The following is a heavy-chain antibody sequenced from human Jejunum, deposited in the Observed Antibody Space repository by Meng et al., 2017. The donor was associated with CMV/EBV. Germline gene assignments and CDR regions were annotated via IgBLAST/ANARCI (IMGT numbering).Heavy chain of an antibody. CDR2: IYYSGST. D-gene: IGHD6-19*01. Sequence: QRQLQESGPVLVKSLETLSLTCTVSGGSISSSSYYWGWIRQPPGKGLEWIGSIYYSGSTYYNPSLTSRVTVSMDTSKNQFSLKLTSVTAADTAVYYCARGYSSGWYYFHYWGQGTLVTVSS. CDR1: GGSISSSSYY. CDR3: ARGYSSGWYYFHY. J-gene: IGHJ4*02. V-gene: IGHV4-39*07.